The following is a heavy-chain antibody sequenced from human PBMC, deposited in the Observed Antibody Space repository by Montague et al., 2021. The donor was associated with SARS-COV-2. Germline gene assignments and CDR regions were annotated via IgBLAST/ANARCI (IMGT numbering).Heavy chain of an antibody. CDR2: FSYNST. CDR3: ARHMGHVLVSVTGANWFDP. D-gene: IGHD5/OR15-5a*01. CDR1: GASISTSTDH. Sequence: SETLSLTCSVSGASISTSTDHWAWIRQSPGKGLEWVGSFSYNSTHYNPSLRSRVTISVDSSTNQFSLKLHSVTAADTAIYYCARHMGHVLVSVTGANWFDPWGQGTLVTVSS. V-gene: IGHV4-39*01. J-gene: IGHJ5*02.